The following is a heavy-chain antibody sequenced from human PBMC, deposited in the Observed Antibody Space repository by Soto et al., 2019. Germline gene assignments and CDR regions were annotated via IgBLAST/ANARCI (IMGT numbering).Heavy chain of an antibody. CDR2: IYQSGST. V-gene: IGHV4-30-2*01. CDR3: ARGRSASGKNYGMDV. CDR1: GGSISSGGYS. J-gene: IGHJ6*02. Sequence: QLQLQESGSGLVKPSQTLSLTCAVSGGSISSGGYSWNWIRQPPGQGLEWLGFIYQSGSTYYNPFLKSRITISVDRSKNQFSLILNSVTAEDTAVYYCARGRSASGKNYGMDVWGQGTTVTVSS. D-gene: IGHD6-19*01.